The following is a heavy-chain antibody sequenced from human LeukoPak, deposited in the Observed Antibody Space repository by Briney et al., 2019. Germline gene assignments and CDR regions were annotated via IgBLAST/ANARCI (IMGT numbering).Heavy chain of an antibody. CDR2: FDPEDGAT. CDR1: RYTLTELA. D-gene: IGHD4-23*01. J-gene: IGHJ4*02. V-gene: IGHV1-24*01. CDR3: GTDPDYGGSNY. Sequence: GASVKVSCKVSRYTLTELAIHWVRQASGKGLEWLAGFDPEDGATVYARKFQGRLTVTEDTSTDTAYMELSSLRSEDTAVYYCGTDPDYGGSNYWGQGTLVIVSS.